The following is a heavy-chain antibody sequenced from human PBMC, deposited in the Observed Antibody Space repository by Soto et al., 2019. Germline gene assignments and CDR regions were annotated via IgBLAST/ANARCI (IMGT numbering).Heavy chain of an antibody. Sequence: PWGSLRLTCVFSVFTFRSFAMSWVRQAPGNGLDWVSAITLGGDSTYYADSVKGRFTISRDNSKKMLYLRMSSLRAEDTAIYYCVKDIFAGNYYQNYYYYAMDVWGQGTTVTVSS. CDR1: VFTFRSFA. V-gene: IGHV3-23*01. CDR2: ITLGGDST. J-gene: IGHJ6*01. CDR3: VKDIFAGNYYQNYYYYAMDV. D-gene: IGHD3-10*01.